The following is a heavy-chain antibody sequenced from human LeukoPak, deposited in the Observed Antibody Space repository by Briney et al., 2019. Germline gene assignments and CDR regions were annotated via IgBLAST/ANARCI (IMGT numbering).Heavy chain of an antibody. Sequence: PGGSLRLSCEVSGLTFSSYGMHWVRQASGKGLEWVGRIRSKANSYATAYAASVKGRFTISRDDSKNTAYLQMDSLKTEDTALYYCTRDRGTYNWLDPWGQGTLVTVSS. CDR2: IRSKANSYAT. D-gene: IGHD1-26*01. J-gene: IGHJ5*02. CDR1: GLTFSSYG. V-gene: IGHV3-73*01. CDR3: TRDRGTYNWLDP.